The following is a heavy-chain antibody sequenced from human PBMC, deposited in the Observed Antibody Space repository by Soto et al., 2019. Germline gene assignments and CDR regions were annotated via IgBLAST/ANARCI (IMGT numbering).Heavy chain of an antibody. CDR3: AREVRGGNYPRYYYYGMDV. D-gene: IGHD1-26*01. Sequence: GGSLRLSCAASGFTFSSYWMHWVRQAPGKGLVWVSRINSDGSSTSYADSVKGRFTISRDNAKNTLYRQMNSLRAEDTAVYYCAREVRGGNYPRYYYYGMDVWGQGTTVTVSS. CDR2: INSDGSST. J-gene: IGHJ6*02. CDR1: GFTFSSYW. V-gene: IGHV3-74*01.